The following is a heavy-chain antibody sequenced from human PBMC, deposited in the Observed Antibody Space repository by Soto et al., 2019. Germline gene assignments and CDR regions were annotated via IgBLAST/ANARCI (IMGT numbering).Heavy chain of an antibody. J-gene: IGHJ3*02. CDR1: DGSINSYF. CDR2: IHYSGSS. D-gene: IGHD1-1*01. Sequence: QVQLQESGPGLVKPSETLSLTCTVSDGSINSYFWCWIRQPPGKGLEWIGYIHYSGSSNYNPSLKSRVSMSVDSSKDQFSLELSSLTAADTAVYYCARVNQLAPKRNAFDIWGQGTKVTVSS. CDR3: ARVNQLAPKRNAFDI. V-gene: IGHV4-59*01.